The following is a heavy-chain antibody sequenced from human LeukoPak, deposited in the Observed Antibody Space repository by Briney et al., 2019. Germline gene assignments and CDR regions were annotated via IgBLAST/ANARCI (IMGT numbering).Heavy chain of an antibody. CDR3: ARDSVKHYDFWSGPQAADAFDI. CDR1: GYTFTSYG. D-gene: IGHD3-3*01. Sequence: GASVKVSCKASGYTFTSYGISWVRQAPGQGLEWMGWIGAYNGNTNYAQKLQGRDTMTTDTSTSTAYMELRSLRSDDTAVYYCARDSVKHYDFWSGPQAADAFDIWGQGTMVTVSS. J-gene: IGHJ3*02. CDR2: IGAYNGNT. V-gene: IGHV1-18*01.